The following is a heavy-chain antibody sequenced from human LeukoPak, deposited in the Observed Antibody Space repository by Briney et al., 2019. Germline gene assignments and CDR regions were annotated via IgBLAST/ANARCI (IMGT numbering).Heavy chain of an antibody. Sequence: GGSLRLSCTASGFTFGDYAMSWVRQAPGKGLEWVGFIRSKAYGGTTEYAASVKGRFTISRDDSKSIAYLQMNSLKTEDTAVYYCTKYSSSHVMDVWGKGTTVTVSS. D-gene: IGHD6-13*01. CDR2: IRSKAYGGTT. V-gene: IGHV3-49*04. CDR3: TKYSSSHVMDV. J-gene: IGHJ6*04. CDR1: GFTFGDYA.